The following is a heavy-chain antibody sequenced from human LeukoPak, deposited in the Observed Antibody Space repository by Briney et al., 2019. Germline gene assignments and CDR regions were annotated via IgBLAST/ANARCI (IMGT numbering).Heavy chain of an antibody. CDR3: ARDDLDTVMGACDR. Sequence: ASVKVSCKASGYIFTNDGISWVRQAPGQGLEWMGWISGYNGNTKYAQKFQGRVTMNTDTSTSTAYMELRSLISDDTAVYFCARDDLDTVMGACDRWGQGTLVTVSS. J-gene: IGHJ5*02. CDR1: GYIFTNDG. V-gene: IGHV1-18*04. CDR2: ISGYNGNT. D-gene: IGHD5-18*01.